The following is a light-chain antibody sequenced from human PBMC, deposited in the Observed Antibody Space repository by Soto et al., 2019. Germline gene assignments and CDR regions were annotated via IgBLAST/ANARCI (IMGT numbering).Light chain of an antibody. V-gene: IGKV3-20*01. Sequence: EVVLTQSPGTLSLSPGERATLSCRASQSIINNYLAWYQQRPGQAPRLLIYGSSDSATGIPGRFSGSGSGTDFTLTISRLEPEDFAGYYCHQYGSSPPYTFGQGTKGEI. CDR1: QSIINNY. CDR2: GSS. CDR3: HQYGSSPPYT. J-gene: IGKJ2*01.